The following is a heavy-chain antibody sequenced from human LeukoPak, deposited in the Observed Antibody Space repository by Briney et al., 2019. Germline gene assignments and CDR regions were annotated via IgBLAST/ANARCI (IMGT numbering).Heavy chain of an antibody. V-gene: IGHV1-69*05. CDR3: ARDLGVDILTGYYPYDAFDI. D-gene: IGHD3-9*01. CDR1: GGTFSSYA. J-gene: IGHJ3*02. CDR2: IIPIFGTA. Sequence: SVKVSCKASGGTFSSYAISWVRQAPGQGLEWMGGIIPIFGTANYAQKFQGRVTITTDESTSTAYMELSSLRSEDTAVYYCARDLGVDILTGYYPYDAFDIWGQGTMVTVSS.